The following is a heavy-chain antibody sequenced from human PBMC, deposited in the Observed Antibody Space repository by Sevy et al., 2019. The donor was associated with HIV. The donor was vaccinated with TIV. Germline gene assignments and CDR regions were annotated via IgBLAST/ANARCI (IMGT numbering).Heavy chain of an antibody. CDR3: AEDLYASPSNFDS. Sequence: GGSLRLSCAASGFSFNKYAMSWVRQAPGKGLEWVSAISGEDDSTYYADSAKGRFTISRDNSKNTLFLQMNGLRAEDTALYYCAEDLYASPSNFDSWGQGTLVTVSS. J-gene: IGHJ4*02. CDR2: ISGEDDST. CDR1: GFSFNKYA. D-gene: IGHD3-16*01. V-gene: IGHV3-23*01.